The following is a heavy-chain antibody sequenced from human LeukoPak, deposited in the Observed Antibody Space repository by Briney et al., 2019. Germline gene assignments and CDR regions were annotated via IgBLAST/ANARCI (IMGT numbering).Heavy chain of an antibody. CDR1: GFTFSSYA. CDR3: ARDIPGIAAAGERDY. D-gene: IGHD6-13*01. Sequence: GRSLRLSCAASGFTFSSYAMHWVRQAPGKGLEWVAVISYDGSNKYYADSVKGRFTISRDNSKNTLYLQMNSLRAEDTAVYYCARDIPGIAAAGERDYWGQGTLVTVSS. V-gene: IGHV3-30-3*01. CDR2: ISYDGSNK. J-gene: IGHJ4*02.